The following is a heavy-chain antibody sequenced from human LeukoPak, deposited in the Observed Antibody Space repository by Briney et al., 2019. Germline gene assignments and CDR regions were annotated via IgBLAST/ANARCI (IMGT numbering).Heavy chain of an antibody. CDR1: GFTFNSYW. J-gene: IGHJ4*02. Sequence: GGSLRLSCAASGFTFNSYWMTWVCQAPGKGLEWVANIKEDGSVKYYVDSVKGRFTISRDNSKNTLYLQMNSLRVEDTAVYYCGRDLIGTAASWDSWGQGTLVTVSS. D-gene: IGHD6-25*01. V-gene: IGHV3-7*03. CDR2: IKEDGSVK. CDR3: GRDLIGTAASWDS.